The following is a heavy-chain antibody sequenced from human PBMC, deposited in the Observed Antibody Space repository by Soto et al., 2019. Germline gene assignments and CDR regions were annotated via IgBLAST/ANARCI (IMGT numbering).Heavy chain of an antibody. CDR1: GFTFRSYA. Sequence: VGSLRLSCTASGFTFRSYAMNWVRQAPGKGLEWVSVISYGGESTHYADSVKGRFTISRDNSKNTLYLQMNSLRVEDTAQYYCAKGVGGCSGGSCYSDYWGQGTLVTVSS. J-gene: IGHJ4*02. D-gene: IGHD2-15*01. CDR3: AKGVGGCSGGSCYSDY. CDR2: ISYGGEST. V-gene: IGHV3-23*01.